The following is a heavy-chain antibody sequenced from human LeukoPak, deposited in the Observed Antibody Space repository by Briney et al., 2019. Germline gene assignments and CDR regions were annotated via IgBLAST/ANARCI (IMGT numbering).Heavy chain of an antibody. V-gene: IGHV3-23*01. CDR1: GFTFSNYA. CDR3: AKDETTSVRPYYLDY. J-gene: IGHJ4*02. Sequence: GGSLRLSCAASGFTFSNYAMSWVRQAPGKGLEWVSSISRSGGNTYYADSVKGRFTISSDNSMNTLYLQMNSLRAEDTAVYYCAKDETTSVRPYYLDYCGQGTLVTVSS. CDR2: ISRSGGNT. D-gene: IGHD1-1*01.